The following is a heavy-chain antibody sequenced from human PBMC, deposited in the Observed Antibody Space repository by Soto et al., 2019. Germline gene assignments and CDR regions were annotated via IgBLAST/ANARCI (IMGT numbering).Heavy chain of an antibody. CDR2: IWNDGSNK. V-gene: IGHV3-33*01. D-gene: IGHD6-13*01. Sequence: QVQLVESGGGVVQPGRSLRLSCAASGFTFSSYHMHWVRQAPCKGLEWVAVIWNDGSNKYYADSVKGRFTISRDNSKTTLWLQMNSLRVEDTAVYYCARIGSWALNFDYWGQGTLVNVSS. J-gene: IGHJ4*02. CDR1: GFTFSSYH. CDR3: ARIGSWALNFDY.